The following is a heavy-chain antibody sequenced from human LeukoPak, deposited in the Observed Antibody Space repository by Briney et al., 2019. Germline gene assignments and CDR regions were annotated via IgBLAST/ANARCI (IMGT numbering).Heavy chain of an antibody. V-gene: IGHV1-2*02. CDR1: GYTLTGYY. Sequence: ASVKVSCKASGYTLTGYYMHWVRQAPGQGLEWMGWINPNSGGTNYAQKFQGRVTMTRDTSISTAYMELSRLRSDDTAVYYCARDNHGDWTFDYWGQGTLVTVSS. CDR3: ARDNHGDWTFDY. CDR2: INPNSGGT. J-gene: IGHJ4*02. D-gene: IGHD4-17*01.